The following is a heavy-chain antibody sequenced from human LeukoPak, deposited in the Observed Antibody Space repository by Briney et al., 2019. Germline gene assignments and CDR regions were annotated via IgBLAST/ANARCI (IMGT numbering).Heavy chain of an antibody. V-gene: IGHV5-51*01. CDR2: IYLGDSET. Sequence: GESLKISCKGSGYSSTSSWIGWVRQMPGKGLDWMGIIYLGDSETRYSPSFQGQVTISADKSISTAYLQWSSLKASDTAMYYCARQALEYYFDYWGQGTLVTVSS. CDR1: GYSSTSSW. D-gene: IGHD3-3*01. CDR3: ARQALEYYFDY. J-gene: IGHJ4*02.